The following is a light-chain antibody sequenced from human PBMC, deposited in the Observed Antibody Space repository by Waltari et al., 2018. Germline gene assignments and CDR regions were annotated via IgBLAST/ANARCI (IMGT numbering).Light chain of an antibody. CDR2: EDS. J-gene: IGLJ3*02. CDR1: SRDVGGYSL. Sequence: QSALTQPASVSGSPGQSITLSCIGTSRDVGGYSLVFWYQQHPGKAPKLMIYEDSKRPAGVSNRLSGLKTGNTASLTISGLQAEDEADYYCCSYVRNVTWVFGGGTKLTVL. CDR3: CSYVRNVTWV. V-gene: IGLV2-23*01.